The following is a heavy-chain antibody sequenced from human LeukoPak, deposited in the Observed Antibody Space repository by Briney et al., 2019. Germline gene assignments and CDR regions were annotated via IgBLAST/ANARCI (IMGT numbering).Heavy chain of an antibody. V-gene: IGHV4-34*01. Sequence: SETLSLTCAVYGGSFSGYYWSWIRQPPGKGLEWIGEINHSGSTNYNPSLKSRVTISVDTSKNQFSLKLSPVTAADTAVYYCARVITGTLYYFDYWGQGTLVTVSS. CDR3: ARVITGTLYYFDY. D-gene: IGHD1-20*01. J-gene: IGHJ4*02. CDR1: GGSFSGYY. CDR2: INHSGST.